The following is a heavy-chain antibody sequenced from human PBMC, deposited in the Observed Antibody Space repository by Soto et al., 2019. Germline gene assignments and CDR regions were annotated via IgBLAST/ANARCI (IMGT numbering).Heavy chain of an antibody. V-gene: IGHV3-23*01. CDR3: VSWVSAHFDY. CDR1: DFTFNGHG. CDR2: IDSTGRNK. J-gene: IGHJ4*02. Sequence: EVHLLESGGDLVQSGGSLRLSCAASDFTFNGHGMSWVRQAPGRGLEWVSTIDSTGRNKHYADSVKGRFTISRDNSRNTLDLHMSRLRGEDTATYPCVSWVSAHFDYWGQGTPVTVSS. D-gene: IGHD2-8*01.